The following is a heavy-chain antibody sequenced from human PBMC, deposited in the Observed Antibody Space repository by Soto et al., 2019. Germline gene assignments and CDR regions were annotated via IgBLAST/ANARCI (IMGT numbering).Heavy chain of an antibody. CDR2: IVVGSGNT. CDR3: AADLCSSTSCQNYYYGMDV. V-gene: IGHV1-58*02. J-gene: IGHJ6*02. CDR1: GYTFTGYY. D-gene: IGHD2-2*01. Sequence: SVKVSCKASGYTFTGYYMHWVRQARGQRLEWIGWIVVGSGNTNYAQKFQERVTITRDMSTSTAYMELSSLRSEDTAVYYCAADLCSSTSCQNYYYGMDVWGQGTTVTVSS.